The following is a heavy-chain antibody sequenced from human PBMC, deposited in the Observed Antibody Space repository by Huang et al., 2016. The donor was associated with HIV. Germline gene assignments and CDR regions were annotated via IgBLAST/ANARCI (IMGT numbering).Heavy chain of an antibody. D-gene: IGHD6-19*01. V-gene: IGHV3-30*18. Sequence: VRLVQSGGGVVQPGRSMRLSCAASGITFRNYAMHWVRQAPGRGVEWVAGRSADGSGKYYVDSVKGRFFISKDNSNETLFLEMRSLKSEDTAVYFCAKDQGQWLAYFDSWGQGTLVTVSS. CDR2: RSADGSGK. CDR1: GITFRNYA. CDR3: AKDQGQWLAYFDS. J-gene: IGHJ4*02.